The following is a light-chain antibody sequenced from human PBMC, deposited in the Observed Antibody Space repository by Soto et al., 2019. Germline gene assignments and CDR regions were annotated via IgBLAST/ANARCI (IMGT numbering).Light chain of an antibody. Sequence: QSALTQPASVSGSPGQSITISCTGTSSDVGPYNYVSWYQHHPGKAPKLLIYEVTKRPSGVSNRFSGSKSGNTASLTISGLQAEDEADYYCSSYTTSSTLVFDGGTKVTVL. CDR1: SSDVGPYNY. V-gene: IGLV2-14*01. CDR3: SSYTTSSTLV. CDR2: EVT. J-gene: IGLJ3*02.